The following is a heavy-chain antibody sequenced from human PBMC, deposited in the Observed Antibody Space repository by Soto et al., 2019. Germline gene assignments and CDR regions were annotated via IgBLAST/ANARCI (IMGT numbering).Heavy chain of an antibody. V-gene: IGHV3-48*02. CDR3: ARDLPRGYYDSSGYPKGYFDY. CDR1: GFTFSSYS. Sequence: GGSLRLSCAASGFTFSSYSMNWVRQAPGKGLEWVSYISSSSSTIYYADSVKGRFTISRDNAKNSLYLQMNSLRDEDTAVYYCARDLPRGYYDSSGYPKGYFDYWGQGPLVTVSS. CDR2: ISSSSSTI. D-gene: IGHD3-22*01. J-gene: IGHJ4*02.